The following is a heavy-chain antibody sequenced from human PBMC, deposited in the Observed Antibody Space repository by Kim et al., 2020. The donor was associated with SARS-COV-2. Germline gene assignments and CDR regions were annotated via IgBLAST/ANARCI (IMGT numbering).Heavy chain of an antibody. J-gene: IGHJ4*02. D-gene: IGHD6-19*01. CDR1: GGTFSSYA. V-gene: IGHV1-69*13. CDR2: IIPIFGTA. Sequence: SVKVSCKASGGTFSSYAISWVRQAPGQGLEWMGGIIPIFGTANYAQKFQGRVTITADESTSTAYMELSSLRSEDTAVYYCARASLRGGSGWYTGGDYWGQGTLVTVSS. CDR3: ARASLRGGSGWYTGGDY.